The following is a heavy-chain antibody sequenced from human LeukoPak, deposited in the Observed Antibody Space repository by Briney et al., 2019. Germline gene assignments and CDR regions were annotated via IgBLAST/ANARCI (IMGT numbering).Heavy chain of an antibody. CDR2: ISSSGSTI. CDR1: GFTFSSYE. D-gene: IGHD1-14*01. CDR3: ANFDGAGTPFDY. V-gene: IGHV3-48*03. Sequence: GGSLRLSCAASGFTFSSYEMNWVRQAPGKGLEWVSYISSSGSTIYYADSVKGRFTISRDNSKNTLYLQTNSLRAEDTAVYYCANFDGAGTPFDYWGQGTLVTVSS. J-gene: IGHJ4*02.